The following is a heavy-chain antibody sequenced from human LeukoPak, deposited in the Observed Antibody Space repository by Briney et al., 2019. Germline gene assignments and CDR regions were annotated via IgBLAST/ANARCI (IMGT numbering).Heavy chain of an antibody. J-gene: IGHJ5*02. CDR2: IKQDGSEK. V-gene: IGHV3-7*01. D-gene: IGHD3-9*01. Sequence: GGSLRLTCAASGFTFSGYWMSWVRQAPGKGLEWVANIKQDGSEKYYVDSVKGRFTISRDNAKNSLYLQMNSLRAEDTAVYYCARDGLRCFDWLSRHGWFDPWGQGTLVTVSS. CDR1: GFTFSGYW. CDR3: ARDGLRCFDWLSRHGWFDP.